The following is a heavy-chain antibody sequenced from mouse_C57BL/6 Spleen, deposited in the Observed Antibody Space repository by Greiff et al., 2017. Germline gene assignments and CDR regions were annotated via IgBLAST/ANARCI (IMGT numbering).Heavy chain of an antibody. V-gene: IGHV1-7*01. CDR3: ASGITTVVAPDY. D-gene: IGHD1-1*01. CDR1: GYTFTSYC. J-gene: IGHJ2*01. CDR2: INPSSGYT. Sequence: VQLQQSGAELAKPGASVKLSCKASGYTFTSYCMHWVKQRPGQGLEWIGYINPSSGYTKYNQKFKDKATLTADKSSSTDYMQLSSLTYEDSEGNCCASGITTVVAPDYWGQGTTLTVSS.